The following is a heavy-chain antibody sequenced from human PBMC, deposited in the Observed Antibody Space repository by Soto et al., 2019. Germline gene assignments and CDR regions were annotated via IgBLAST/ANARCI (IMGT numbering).Heavy chain of an antibody. J-gene: IGHJ6*02. D-gene: IGHD2-2*02. V-gene: IGHV3-23*01. Sequence: SLEIYGATSGFTFRTHPMPWDRKAPGKRLEWVSAISGSGGSTYYADSVKGRFTISRDNSKNTLYLQMNSLRAEDTAVYYCATDCSSTSCYKDYGMGVWGQGTTVTVSS. CDR2: ISGSGGST. CDR1: GFTFRTHP. CDR3: ATDCSSTSCYKDYGMGV.